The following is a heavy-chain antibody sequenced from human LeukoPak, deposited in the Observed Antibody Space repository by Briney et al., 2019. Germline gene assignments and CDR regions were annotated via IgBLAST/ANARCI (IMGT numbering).Heavy chain of an antibody. Sequence: SETLSLTCTVSGDSISSYYWSWIRQPPGRGLEWIGYIYYSGSANYNPSLKSRVTISVDTSKNQFSLSLSSVTAADTAVYYCARETDFWRTLDYWGQGTLVTVSS. J-gene: IGHJ4*02. CDR2: IYYSGSA. D-gene: IGHD3-3*01. CDR3: ARETDFWRTLDY. CDR1: GDSISSYY. V-gene: IGHV4-59*01.